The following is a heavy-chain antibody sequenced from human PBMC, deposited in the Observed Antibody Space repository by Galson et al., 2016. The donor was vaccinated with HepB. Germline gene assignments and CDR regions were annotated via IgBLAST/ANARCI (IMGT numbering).Heavy chain of an antibody. CDR3: ARDDSGGWYGFHYGMDV. CDR2: IYYSEST. Sequence: LSLTCTVSGGSMSYYYWSWIRQPPGKGLEWIGYIYYSESTNYNPSLKSRVTISVDASKNQFSLKLTSVTAADTAVYYCARDDSGGWYGFHYGMDVWGQGTTVTVSS. CDR1: GGSMSYYY. D-gene: IGHD6-19*01. J-gene: IGHJ6*02. V-gene: IGHV4-59*01.